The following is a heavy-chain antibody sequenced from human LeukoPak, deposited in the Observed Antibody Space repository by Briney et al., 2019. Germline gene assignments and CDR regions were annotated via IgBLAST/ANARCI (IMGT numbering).Heavy chain of an antibody. CDR2: INPNSGGA. CDR3: ARRSCRSTSCYDFAD. CDR1: GYTFSGYF. D-gene: IGHD2-2*01. Sequence: GASVKVSCKASGYTFSGYFIYWVRQAPGQGLEWMGWINPNSGGANFAQKFEGRVTMTRDTSISTAYMELSRLRSDDTAMYYCARRSCRSTSCYDFADWGQGTLVLLSS. V-gene: IGHV1-2*02. J-gene: IGHJ4*02.